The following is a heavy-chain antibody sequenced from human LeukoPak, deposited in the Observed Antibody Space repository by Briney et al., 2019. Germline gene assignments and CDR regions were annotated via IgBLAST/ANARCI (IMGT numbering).Heavy chain of an antibody. Sequence: PSETLSLTCTVAGRSISSSSYYWGWIRQPPGKGLEWIGSIYYSGSTYNNPSLKSRVTISVDTSKNQFSLKLSSVTAADTALYNCARGPVLRYLDCNWFDPWGQGTLVTVSS. V-gene: IGHV4-39*01. CDR2: IYYSGST. CDR3: ARGPVLRYLDCNWFDP. D-gene: IGHD3-9*01. J-gene: IGHJ5*02. CDR1: GRSISSSSYY.